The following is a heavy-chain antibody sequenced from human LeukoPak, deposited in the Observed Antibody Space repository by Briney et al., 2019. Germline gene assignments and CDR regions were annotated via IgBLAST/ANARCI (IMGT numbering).Heavy chain of an antibody. V-gene: IGHV3-7*01. CDR1: GFTFSSYW. J-gene: IGHJ5*02. D-gene: IGHD5-18*01. Sequence: GSLRLSCAASGFTFSSYWMSWVRQAPGKGLEWVANIKQDGSEKYYVDSVKGRFTISRDNAKNSLYLQMNSLRAEDTAVYYCARDRRGYSYRNWFDPWGQGTLVTVSS. CDR3: ARDRRGYSYRNWFDP. CDR2: IKQDGSEK.